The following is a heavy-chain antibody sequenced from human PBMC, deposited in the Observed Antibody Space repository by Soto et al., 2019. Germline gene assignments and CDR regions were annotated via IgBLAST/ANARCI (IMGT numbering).Heavy chain of an antibody. Sequence: PGGSLRLSCAASGFTFSSYAMHWVRQAPGKGLEWVAVISYDGSNKYYADSVKGRFTISRDSSKNTLYLQMNSLRAEDTAVYYCAKSSGLLSGYYYGMDVWGQGTTVTVSS. D-gene: IGHD6-25*01. V-gene: IGHV3-30-3*02. CDR3: AKSSGLLSGYYYGMDV. CDR1: GFTFSSYA. J-gene: IGHJ6*02. CDR2: ISYDGSNK.